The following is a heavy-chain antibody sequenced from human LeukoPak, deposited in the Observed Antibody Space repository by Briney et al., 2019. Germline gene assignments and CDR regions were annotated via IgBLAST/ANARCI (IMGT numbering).Heavy chain of an antibody. CDR1: GFTFDDYT. D-gene: IGHD3-22*01. Sequence: PGGSLRLSCAASGFTFDDYTMHWVRQAPGKGLEWVSSISSSSSYIYYADSVKGRFTISRDNAKNSLYLQMNSLRAEDTAVYYCAREAEGYDSSGYYLGRLDYWGQGTLVTVSS. V-gene: IGHV3-21*01. CDR2: ISSSSSYI. J-gene: IGHJ4*02. CDR3: AREAEGYDSSGYYLGRLDY.